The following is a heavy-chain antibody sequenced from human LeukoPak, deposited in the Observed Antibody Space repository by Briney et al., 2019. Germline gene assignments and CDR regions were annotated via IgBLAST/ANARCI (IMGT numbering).Heavy chain of an antibody. V-gene: IGHV3-7*01. D-gene: IGHD1-26*01. CDR3: ARAPRLRYSGSYTD. Sequence: PGGSLRLSCAASGFTFSSYWMSWVRQAPGKGLEWVANIKQDGSEKYYVDSVKGRFTIPRDNAKNSLYLQMNSLRAEDTAVYYCARAPRLRYSGSYTDWGQGTLVTVSS. J-gene: IGHJ4*02. CDR1: GFTFSSYW. CDR2: IKQDGSEK.